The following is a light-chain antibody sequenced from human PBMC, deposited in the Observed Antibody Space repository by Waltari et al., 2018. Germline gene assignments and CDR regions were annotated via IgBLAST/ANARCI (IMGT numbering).Light chain of an antibody. V-gene: IGKV1-5*03. J-gene: IGKJ1*01. Sequence: DIQMTQSPSTLSASVGDRVTITCRASQNITIWLAWYQQKPGHAPHLLIYKASTLGIRVPSRFSGSGACTEFTLTITSMQPDDFATYFYQQYNNYSGRTFGQGTKVEIK. CDR1: QNITIW. CDR3: QQYNNYSGRT. CDR2: KAS.